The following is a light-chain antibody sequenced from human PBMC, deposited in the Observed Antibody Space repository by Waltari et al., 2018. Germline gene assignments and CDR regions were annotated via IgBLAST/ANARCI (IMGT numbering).Light chain of an antibody. V-gene: IGLV6-57*04. Sequence: NFMLTQPHSVSESPGKTLTISCTRSSGSIDSNYVQWYQQRPGRAPITVIYEDNERPSGVPVRFSGSIDSSSNSASLTISGLKTEDEADYYCQSYNSSNVIFGGGTKLTVL. CDR1: SGSIDSNY. CDR2: EDN. J-gene: IGLJ2*01. CDR3: QSYNSSNVI.